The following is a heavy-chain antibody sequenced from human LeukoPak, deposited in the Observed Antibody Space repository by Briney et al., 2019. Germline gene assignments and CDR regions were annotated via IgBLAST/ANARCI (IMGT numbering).Heavy chain of an antibody. CDR2: MNPNSGNT. V-gene: IGHV1-8*02. CDR1: GYTFTSYD. Sequence: GASVKVSCKASGYTFTSYDINWVRQATGQGLEWMGWMNPNSGNTGYAHKFQGRVTMTEDTSTDTAYMELSSLRSEDTAVYYCATNSRDSYAFDIWGQGTMVTVSS. J-gene: IGHJ3*02. D-gene: IGHD2-8*01. CDR3: ATNSRDSYAFDI.